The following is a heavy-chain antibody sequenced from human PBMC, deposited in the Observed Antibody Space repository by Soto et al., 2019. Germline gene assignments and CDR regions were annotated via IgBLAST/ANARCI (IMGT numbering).Heavy chain of an antibody. CDR2: ISGSGSFT. J-gene: IGHJ4*02. CDR1: GFTFRTYA. Sequence: PGVSLRLSCAASGFTFRTYAMNWVRQAPGKGLEWISAISGSGSFTHYADSVRGRFTISRDNSQNQLYLQMNNLRGDDTAMYYCAKIPTGSGSSKFDYWGQGIQVTVSS. CDR3: AKIPTGSGSSKFDY. D-gene: IGHD3-10*01. V-gene: IGHV3-23*01.